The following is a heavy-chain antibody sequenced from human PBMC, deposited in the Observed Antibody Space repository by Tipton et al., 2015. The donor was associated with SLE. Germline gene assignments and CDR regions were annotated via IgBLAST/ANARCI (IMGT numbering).Heavy chain of an antibody. Sequence: TLSLTCAVSGYSISSGYYWGWIRQSPGKGLEWIGYIYYSGSTYYNPSLKSRVTISIDTSKNQFSLKLSSATAADTAVYYCARALQNYFDYWGQGTLVTVSS. J-gene: IGHJ4*02. CDR3: ARALQNYFDY. CDR1: GYSISSGYY. CDR2: IYYSGST. V-gene: IGHV4-31*11.